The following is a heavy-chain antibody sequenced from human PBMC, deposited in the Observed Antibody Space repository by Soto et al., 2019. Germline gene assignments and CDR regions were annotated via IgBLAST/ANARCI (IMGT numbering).Heavy chain of an antibody. CDR2: IYYSGST. D-gene: IGHD2-21*01. CDR1: GGSLSSYY. V-gene: IGHV4-59*01. CDR3: ARLGHMDDY. Sequence: QVQLQESGPGLVKPSETLSLTCTVSGGSLSSYYWSWIRQPPGKGLEWIGYIYYSGSTNYNPSLKSRVTISVDTSKNQFSLKLSSVTAADTAVYYCARLGHMDDYWGQGTQVTVSS. J-gene: IGHJ4*02.